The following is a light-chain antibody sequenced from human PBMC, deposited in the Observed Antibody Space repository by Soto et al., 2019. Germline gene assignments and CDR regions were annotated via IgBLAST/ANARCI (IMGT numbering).Light chain of an antibody. CDR3: ASYAGNSRYV. J-gene: IGLJ1*01. CDR1: SSDVGGYDY. CDR2: EVN. Sequence: QSVLTQPPSASGSPGQSVTISCAGVSSDVGGYDYDLWYQQYPGKAPKLIIFEVNKRPSGVPDRFSGSKSGNTASLTVSGLQAEDEAVYYCASYAGNSRYVFGTGTKVTVL. V-gene: IGLV2-8*01.